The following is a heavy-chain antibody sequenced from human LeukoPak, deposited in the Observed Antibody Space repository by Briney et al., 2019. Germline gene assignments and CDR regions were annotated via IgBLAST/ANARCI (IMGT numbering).Heavy chain of an antibody. CDR1: GGSISSYY. Sequence: SETLPLTCTVSGGSISSYYWSWIRQPPGKGLEWIGYIYYSGSTNYNPSLKSRVTISVDTSKNQFSLKLSSVTAADTAVYYCARGGATLDYWGQGTLVTVSS. D-gene: IGHD1-26*01. V-gene: IGHV4-59*01. J-gene: IGHJ4*02. CDR2: IYYSGST. CDR3: ARGGATLDY.